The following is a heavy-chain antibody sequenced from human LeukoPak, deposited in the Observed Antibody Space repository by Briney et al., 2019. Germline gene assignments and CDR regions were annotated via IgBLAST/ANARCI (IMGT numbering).Heavy chain of an antibody. V-gene: IGHV4-39*02. Sequence: PSETLSVTCSVSGYSISSSSYYWGWIRQPPGKGLEWIGSIYYRGSTYYNPSLKSRVSITVDTSKNHFSLKLSSVTAADTAVYYCARVSVGATSHIDYWGQGTRVSLSS. CDR2: IYYRGST. CDR3: ARVSVGATSHIDY. J-gene: IGHJ4*02. D-gene: IGHD5-12*01. CDR1: GYSISSSSYY.